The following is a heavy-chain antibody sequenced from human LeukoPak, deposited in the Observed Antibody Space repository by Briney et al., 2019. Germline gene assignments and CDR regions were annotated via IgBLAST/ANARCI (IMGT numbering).Heavy chain of an antibody. D-gene: IGHD3-10*01. CDR1: GFTFSSYA. J-gene: IGHJ4*02. CDR3: AKEYGSGSYFVDY. Sequence: PGGSLRLSCAASGFTFSSYAMSWVRQAPGKGLEWVSGISGGGGSTYYADSVKGRFTISRDNSKNALYLQMNSLGAEDTAIYYCAKEYGSGSYFVDYWGQGTLVTVSS. CDR2: ISGGGGST. V-gene: IGHV3-23*01.